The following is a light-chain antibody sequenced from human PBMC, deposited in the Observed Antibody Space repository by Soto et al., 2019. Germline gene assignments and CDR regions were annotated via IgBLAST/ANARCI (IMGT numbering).Light chain of an antibody. V-gene: IGLV1-36*01. CDR3: EAWDDSLNGVV. CDR1: SSNIGNNA. Sequence: QSVLTQPPSVSEAPRQRVTISCSGSSSNIGNNAVNWYQHLPGKAPKLLIYYDDLLPSGVSDRFSGSKSGTSASLSSRGLQSADEADYYSEAWDDSLNGVVFGGGTKRTV. J-gene: IGLJ2*01. CDR2: YDD.